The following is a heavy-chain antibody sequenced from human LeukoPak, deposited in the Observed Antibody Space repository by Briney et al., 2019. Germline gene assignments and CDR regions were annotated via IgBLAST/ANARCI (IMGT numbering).Heavy chain of an antibody. CDR1: GGSISSYY. V-gene: IGHV4-4*07. CDR3: ARDLSFYCTNGVCYDALDI. CDR2: IYTSGST. Sequence: SETLSLTCTVSGGSISSYYWSWIRQPAGKGLEWIGRIYTSGSTNYNPSLKSRVTMSVGTSKNQFSLKLSSVTAADTAVYYCARDLSFYCTNGVCYDALDIWGQGTMVTVSS. D-gene: IGHD2-8*01. J-gene: IGHJ3*02.